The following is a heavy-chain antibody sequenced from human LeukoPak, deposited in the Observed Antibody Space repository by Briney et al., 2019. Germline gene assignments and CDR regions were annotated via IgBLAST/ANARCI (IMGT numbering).Heavy chain of an antibody. CDR3: ARDVGSSWSGYYFDY. J-gene: IGHJ4*02. CDR1: GFTVSSNY. Sequence: GGSLRLSCAASGFTVSSNYMSWVRQAPGKGLEWVSVIYSGGSTYYADSVKGRFTISRDNSKKTLYLQMNSLRAEDTAVYYCARDVGSSWSGYYFDYWGQGTLVTVSS. V-gene: IGHV3-66*01. D-gene: IGHD6-13*01. CDR2: IYSGGST.